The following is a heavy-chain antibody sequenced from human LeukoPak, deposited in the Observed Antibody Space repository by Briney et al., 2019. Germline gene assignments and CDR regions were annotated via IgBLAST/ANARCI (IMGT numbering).Heavy chain of an antibody. J-gene: IGHJ6*03. CDR3: ARRPYCSGGSCYPASDYYYYYMDV. D-gene: IGHD2-15*01. V-gene: IGHV1-2*02. CDR2: INPNSGGT. CDR1: GYTFTGYY. Sequence: ASVKVSCKASGYTFTGYYMHWVRQAPGQGLEWMGWINPNSGGTNYAQKFQGRVTMTRDTPISTAYMELSRLRSDDTAVYYCARRPYCSGGSCYPASDYYYYYMDVWGKGTTVTVSS.